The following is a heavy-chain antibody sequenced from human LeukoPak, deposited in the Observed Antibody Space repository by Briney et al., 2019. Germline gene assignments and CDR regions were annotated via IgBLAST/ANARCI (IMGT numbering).Heavy chain of an antibody. CDR2: INHSGST. J-gene: IGHJ3*02. Sequence: SETLSLTCAVYGGSFSSYYWTWIPHPPGKGLEWIGEINHSGSTKYNPSLESRVSISLDTSKNHFSLRLSSVTAADTAVYYCARRVAFDIWGQGTMVTVSS. V-gene: IGHV4-34*01. CDR3: ARRVAFDI. CDR1: GGSFSSYY.